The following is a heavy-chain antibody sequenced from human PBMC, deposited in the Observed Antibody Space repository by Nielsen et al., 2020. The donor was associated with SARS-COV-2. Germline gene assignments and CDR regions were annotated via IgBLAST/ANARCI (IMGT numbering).Heavy chain of an antibody. CDR3: AILNSYSTYYDY. V-gene: IGHV5-10-1*01. CDR2: IDPSDSYT. Sequence: KVSCKGSGYSFTSYWIGWVRQMPGKGLEWMGRIDPSDSYTNYSPSFQGHVTISADKSISTAYLQWSSLKASDTAMYYCAILNSYSTYYDYWGQGTLVTVSS. J-gene: IGHJ4*02. CDR1: GYSFTSYW. D-gene: IGHD6-13*01.